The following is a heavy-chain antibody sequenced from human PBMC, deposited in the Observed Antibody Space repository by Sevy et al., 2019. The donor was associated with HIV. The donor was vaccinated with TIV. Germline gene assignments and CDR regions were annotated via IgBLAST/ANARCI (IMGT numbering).Heavy chain of an antibody. V-gene: IGHV3-53*01. CDR1: GLSVSRNY. CDR3: ASQLGIGAFDI. J-gene: IGHJ3*02. CDR2: IYAGGST. D-gene: IGHD7-27*01. Sequence: GGSLRLSCAASGLSVSRNYLSWVRQAPGKGLEWVPIIYAGGSTYYADSVKGRFTVSRDKAKNTLYYQMNSLRAGDTAVYYCASQLGIGAFDIWGQGTMVTVSS.